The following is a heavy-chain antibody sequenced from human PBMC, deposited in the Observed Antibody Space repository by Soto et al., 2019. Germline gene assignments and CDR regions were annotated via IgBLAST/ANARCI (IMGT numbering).Heavy chain of an antibody. J-gene: IGHJ4*02. D-gene: IGHD2-15*01. V-gene: IGHV4-59*01. CDR3: AKGGFQFDY. CDR1: GGSISSYY. CDR2: ISYGGTT. Sequence: SETLSLTCTVSGGSISSYYWSWIRQPPGKGLEWIGYISYGGTTNYNPSLKSRVTISVDTSKNQFSLKLSSVTAADTAVYYCAKGGFQFDYWGQGTLVTVSS.